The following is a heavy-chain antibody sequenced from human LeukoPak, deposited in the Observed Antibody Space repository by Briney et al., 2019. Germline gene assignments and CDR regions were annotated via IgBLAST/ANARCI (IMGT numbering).Heavy chain of an antibody. CDR1: GGSISSSNW. D-gene: IGHD3-10*01. Sequence: KPSETLSLTCAVSGGSISSSNWWSWVRQPPGKGLEWIGEIYHSGSTNYNPSLKSRVTISVDKSKNQFSLKLSSVTAADTAVYYCARAVRITMREGYYYYMDVWGKGTTVTVSS. J-gene: IGHJ6*03. CDR3: ARAVRITMREGYYYYMDV. V-gene: IGHV4-4*02. CDR2: IYHSGST.